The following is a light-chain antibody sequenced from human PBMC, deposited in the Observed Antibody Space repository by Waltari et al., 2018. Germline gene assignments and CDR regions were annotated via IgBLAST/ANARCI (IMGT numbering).Light chain of an antibody. Sequence: QSALTQPASVSGSPGQSITISCTGTSSDVGGSNSVSWYQQHQAKAPKLMIYVVSNRASGVSKRFSGSKAGNTASLTISGLQAEDEAYYYCSSYTSSTVVFGGGTKLTVL. CDR2: VVS. J-gene: IGLJ2*01. V-gene: IGLV2-14*03. CDR1: SSDVGGSNS. CDR3: SSYTSSTVV.